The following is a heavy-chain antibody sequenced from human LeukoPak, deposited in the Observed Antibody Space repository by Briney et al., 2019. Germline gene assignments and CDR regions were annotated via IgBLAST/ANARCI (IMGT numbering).Heavy chain of an antibody. D-gene: IGHD5-18*01. Sequence: ASVKVSCKVSGYTLTELSMHWVRQAPGQGLEWMGIINPSGGSTSYAQKFQGRVTMTRDTSTSTVYMELSSLRSEDTAVYYCARDAQVRGTAMVIQHWGQGTLVTVSS. J-gene: IGHJ1*01. CDR3: ARDAQVRGTAMVIQH. CDR2: INPSGGST. V-gene: IGHV1-46*01. CDR1: GYTLTELS.